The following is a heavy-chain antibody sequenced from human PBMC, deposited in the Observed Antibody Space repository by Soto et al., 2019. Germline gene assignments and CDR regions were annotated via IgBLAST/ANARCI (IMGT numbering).Heavy chain of an antibody. V-gene: IGHV1-69*12. D-gene: IGHD6-19*01. CDR1: GGTFSNYA. J-gene: IGHJ6*02. Sequence: QVQLVQSGAEVKKPGSSVKVSCKVSGGTFSNYAIDWVRLAPGHGLEWMGGIVPIFGTTYYTQKFQGRATIIADDSARAAYLEMSSLRSEDTAIYYCARVEAVAGLYNYHGLDVWGQGTAVTVSS. CDR3: ARVEAVAGLYNYHGLDV. CDR2: IVPIFGTT.